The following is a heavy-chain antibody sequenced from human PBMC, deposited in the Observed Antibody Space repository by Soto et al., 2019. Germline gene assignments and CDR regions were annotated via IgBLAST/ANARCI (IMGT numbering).Heavy chain of an antibody. V-gene: IGHV1-2*04. CDR1: RYIFTAYF. D-gene: IGHD1-1*01. Sequence: QVQLVQSGAAVKTPCVSVKVTCTSPRYIFTAYFMPWVRQAPGQGLEWMGWINPNIGATHYGLSFQGWVTMTRAPSISTAYMELSSLRSDDTDVYYCASHDPGARFDPLGQGTLGIVSS. CDR3: ASHDPGARFDP. J-gene: IGHJ5*02. CDR2: INPNIGAT.